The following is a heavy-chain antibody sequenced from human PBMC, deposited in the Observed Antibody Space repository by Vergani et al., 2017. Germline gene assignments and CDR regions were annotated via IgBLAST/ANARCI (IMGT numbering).Heavy chain of an antibody. CDR2: ISAYNGNT. Sequence: QVQLVQSGAEVKKPGASVKVSCMASGYTFTSYGISWVRQAPGQGLEWMGWISAYNGNTNYAQKLQGRVTMTTDTSTSTAYMELRSLRSDDTAVYYCAGGTGXFKDYYGSIGYSDYWGQGTLVTVSS. J-gene: IGHJ4*02. CDR1: GYTFTSYG. V-gene: IGHV1-18*01. CDR3: AGGTGXFKDYYGSIGYSDY. D-gene: IGHD3-22*01.